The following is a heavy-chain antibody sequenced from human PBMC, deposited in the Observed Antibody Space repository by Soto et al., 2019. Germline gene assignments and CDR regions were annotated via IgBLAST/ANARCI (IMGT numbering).Heavy chain of an antibody. CDR1: GGSISSYY. J-gene: IGHJ4*02. D-gene: IGHD6-6*01. CDR3: ARGSSIAAPIVFDY. CDR2: IYYSGST. Sequence: SETLSLTCTVSGGSISSYYWSWIRQPPGKGLEWIGYIYYSGSTNYNPSLKSRVTISVDTPKNQFSLKLSSVTAADTAVYYCARGSSIAAPIVFDYWGQGTLVTVSS. V-gene: IGHV4-59*01.